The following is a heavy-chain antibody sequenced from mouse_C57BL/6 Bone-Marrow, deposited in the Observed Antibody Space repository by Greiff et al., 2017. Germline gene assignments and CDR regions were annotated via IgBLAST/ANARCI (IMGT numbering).Heavy chain of an antibody. D-gene: IGHD2-1*01. V-gene: IGHV2-2*01. J-gene: IGHJ4*01. CDR3: ARNKGIYDGNYGNAMDY. CDR1: GFSLTSYG. Sequence: VQLQQSGPGLVQPSQSLSITCTVSGFSLTSYGVHWVRQSPGKGLEWLGVIWSGGSTDYNAAFISRLSISKDNSKSQVFFKMNSLQADDTAIYYCARNKGIYDGNYGNAMDYWGQGTSVTVSS. CDR2: IWSGGST.